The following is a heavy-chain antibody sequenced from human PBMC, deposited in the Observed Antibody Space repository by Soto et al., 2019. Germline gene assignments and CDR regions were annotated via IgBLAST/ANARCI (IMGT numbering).Heavy chain of an antibody. CDR2: FGAPGYT. CDR1: GFTFSSYD. CDR3: ARGGYRRDNWYFDL. V-gene: IGHV3-13*01. D-gene: IGHD5-12*01. Sequence: EVQVVESGGGLVQPGGSLRVSCAASGFTFSSYDMHWVRQPAGKGLEWVSAFGAPGYTYYPGSVKGRFTVSSESAKNSFDLETDSLRTEDTGVYFCARGGYRRDNWYFDLWRRGTLVTVPS. J-gene: IGHJ2*01.